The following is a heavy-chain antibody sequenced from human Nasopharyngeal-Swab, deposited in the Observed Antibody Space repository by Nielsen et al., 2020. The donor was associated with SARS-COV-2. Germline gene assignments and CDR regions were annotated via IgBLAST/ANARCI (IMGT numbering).Heavy chain of an antibody. CDR3: AKDRYSGSGSYKYYYFYYGMDV. J-gene: IGHJ6*02. CDR2: ISGSGDTT. Sequence: GGSLRLSCAASGFTLSIYAMTWVRQAPGKGLEWVSTISGSGDTTYYADSVKGRFTISRGNSKNTLYLQMNSLRAEDTAIYYCAKDRYSGSGSYKYYYFYYGMDVWGQGTMVTVSS. V-gene: IGHV3-23*01. CDR1: GFTLSIYA. D-gene: IGHD3-10*01.